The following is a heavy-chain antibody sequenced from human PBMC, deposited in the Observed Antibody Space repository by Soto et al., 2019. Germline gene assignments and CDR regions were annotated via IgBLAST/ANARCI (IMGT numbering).Heavy chain of an antibody. V-gene: IGHV1-69*13. CDR1: GGTFSSYA. CDR3: ARDLGGCSAGSCRHNWFDP. J-gene: IGHJ5*02. CDR2: IIPIYGTA. D-gene: IGHD2-15*01. Sequence: SVKVSCKASGGTFSSYAISWVRRAPGQGLEWMGGIIPIYGTANYAQKFQDRVTITADESTSTAYMELSSLTSEDTAVYYCARDLGGCSAGSCRHNWFDPWGQGTLVTVSS.